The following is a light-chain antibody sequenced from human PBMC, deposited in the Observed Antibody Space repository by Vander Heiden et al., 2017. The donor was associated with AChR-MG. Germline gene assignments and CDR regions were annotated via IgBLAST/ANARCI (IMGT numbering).Light chain of an antibody. CDR2: QDS. Sequence: SYELTQPPSVSGSPGQTASITCSGDKLGDKYACWYQQKPGQSPVLVIYQDSKRPSGIPERFSGSNSGNTATLTIRGTQAMDEADYYCQAWDSSTVVFGGGTKLTVL. J-gene: IGLJ2*01. V-gene: IGLV3-1*01. CDR1: KLGDKY. CDR3: QAWDSSTVV.